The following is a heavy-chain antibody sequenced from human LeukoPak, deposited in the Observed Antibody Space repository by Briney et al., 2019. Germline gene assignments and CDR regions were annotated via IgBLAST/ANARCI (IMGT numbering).Heavy chain of an antibody. V-gene: IGHV1-69*04. CDR2: IIPILGIA. CDR1: GGTFSSYA. CDR3: ARGRDVLRYFDWLLSHDAFDI. Sequence: SVKVSCKASGGTFSSYAISWVRQAPGQGLEWMGRIIPILGIANYAQKFQGRVTMTRNTSISTAYMELSSLRSEDTAVYYCARGRDVLRYFDWLLSHDAFDIWGQGTMVTVSS. J-gene: IGHJ3*02. D-gene: IGHD3-9*01.